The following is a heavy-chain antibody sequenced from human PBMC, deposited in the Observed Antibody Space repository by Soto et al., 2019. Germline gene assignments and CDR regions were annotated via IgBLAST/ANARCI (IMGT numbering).Heavy chain of an antibody. V-gene: IGHV4-31*03. CDR2: IYYSGST. CDR3: ARDHPHSYGVYYFDY. D-gene: IGHD5-18*01. Sequence: PSETLSLTCTVSGGSISSGGYYWSWIRQHPGKGLEWIGYIYYSGSTYYNPSLKSRVTISVDTSKNQFSLKVNSVTAADTAVYYCARDHPHSYGVYYFDYWGQGTPVTVSS. CDR1: GGSISSGGYY. J-gene: IGHJ4*02.